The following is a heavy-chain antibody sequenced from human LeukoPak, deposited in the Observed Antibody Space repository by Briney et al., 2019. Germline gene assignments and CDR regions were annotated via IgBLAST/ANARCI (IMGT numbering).Heavy chain of an antibody. CDR2: IWYDGSKK. Sequence: PGGSLRLSCAASGFTFSSYGMPWVRQAPGKGLEWVAVIWYDGSKKFYGDSVKGRFIISRDDREDTLYLQMNSLRAEDTAVYFCARSYGNSFYYGLDVWGRGTAVTVSS. CDR1: GFTFSSYG. CDR3: ARSYGNSFYYGLDV. D-gene: IGHD3-16*01. J-gene: IGHJ6*02. V-gene: IGHV3-33*01.